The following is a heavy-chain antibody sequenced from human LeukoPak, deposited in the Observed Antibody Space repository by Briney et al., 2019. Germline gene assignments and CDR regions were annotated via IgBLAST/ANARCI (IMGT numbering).Heavy chain of an antibody. D-gene: IGHD3-16*01. J-gene: IGHJ4*02. CDR2: IYSGGST. CDR1: GFTFSSYA. CDR3: ARAFWGRYFDY. Sequence: GGSLRLSCAASGFTFSSYAMSWVRQAPGKGLEWVSVIYSGGSTYYADSVKGRFTISRDNSKNTLYLQMNSLRAEDTAVYYCARAFWGRYFDYWGQGTLVTVSS. V-gene: IGHV3-66*01.